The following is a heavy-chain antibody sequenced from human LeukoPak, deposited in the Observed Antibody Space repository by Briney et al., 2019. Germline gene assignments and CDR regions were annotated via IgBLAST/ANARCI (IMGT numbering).Heavy chain of an antibody. Sequence: SETLSLTCTVSGGSISSSSYYWGWIRQPPGKGLEWIRSIYYSGSTYYNPSLKSRVTISVDTSKNQFSLKLSSVTAADTAVYYCARGERWIAVADTDFDYWGQGTLVTVSS. J-gene: IGHJ4*02. D-gene: IGHD6-19*01. CDR1: GGSISSSSYY. CDR3: ARGERWIAVADTDFDY. CDR2: IYYSGST. V-gene: IGHV4-39*07.